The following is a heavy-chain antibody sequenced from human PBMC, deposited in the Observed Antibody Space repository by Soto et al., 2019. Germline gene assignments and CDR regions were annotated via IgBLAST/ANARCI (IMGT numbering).Heavy chain of an antibody. Sequence: QVQLVQSGAEVKKPGASVKVSCKASGYTFTSYGISWVRQAPGQVLEWMGWISAYNGNTNYAQKLQGRVTMTTDTSTSTAYMELRSLRSDDTAVYYCARAYGSGSYYNVGWFDPWGQGTLVTVSS. J-gene: IGHJ5*02. D-gene: IGHD3-10*01. CDR1: GYTFTSYG. CDR2: ISAYNGNT. CDR3: ARAYGSGSYYNVGWFDP. V-gene: IGHV1-18*01.